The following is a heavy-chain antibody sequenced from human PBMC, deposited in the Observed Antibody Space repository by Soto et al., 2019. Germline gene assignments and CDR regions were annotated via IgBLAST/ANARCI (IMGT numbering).Heavy chain of an antibody. CDR2: IYYSGST. CDR1: GGSIRSGGYY. V-gene: IGHV4-31*03. CDR3: ARDSYYGSGSYLDY. D-gene: IGHD3-10*01. J-gene: IGHJ4*02. Sequence: QVQLQESGPGLVKPSQTLSLTCTVSGGSIRSGGYYWSWIRQHPGKGLEWIGYIYYSGSTYYNPSLKGRVTISVDTSKNQFSLKLSSVTAADTAVYYCARDSYYGSGSYLDYWGQGTLVTVSS.